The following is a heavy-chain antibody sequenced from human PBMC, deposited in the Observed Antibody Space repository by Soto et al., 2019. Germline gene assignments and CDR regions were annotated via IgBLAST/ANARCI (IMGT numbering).Heavy chain of an antibody. D-gene: IGHD1-26*01. Sequence: QVQLVDSGGGLVKPGGSLRLSCAASGFTFSDYYMRWIRQAPGKGLEWGSYISSKGSTIYYADSVKGRFTISRDHAKKSLYQQMNSLIADATAGYYDASDSGSYRDALCDYWRKGTLVTVSS. CDR1: GFTFSDYY. J-gene: IGHJ4*02. CDR2: ISSKGSTI. V-gene: IGHV3-11*01. CDR3: ASDSGSYRDALCDY.